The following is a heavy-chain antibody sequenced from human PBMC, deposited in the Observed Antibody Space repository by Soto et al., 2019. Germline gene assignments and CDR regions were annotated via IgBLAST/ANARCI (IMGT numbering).Heavy chain of an antibody. CDR3: TRIYCGGDCSGGY. J-gene: IGHJ4*02. CDR1: GFTFSGST. V-gene: IGHV3-73*02. CDR2: IQIKVNNYAT. D-gene: IGHD2-21*02. Sequence: EVQLVESGGGLVQPGGSLKLSCAASGFTFSGSTMHWVRQASGKGLEWVGRIQIKVNNYATTYAASVKGRFSISRDDSKNMAYLQMNSLKTEDTAVYYCTRIYCGGDCSGGYWGQGTLVTVSS.